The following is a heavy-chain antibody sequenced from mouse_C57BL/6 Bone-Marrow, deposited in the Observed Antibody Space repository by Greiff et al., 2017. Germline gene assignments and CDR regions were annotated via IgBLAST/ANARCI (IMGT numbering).Heavy chain of an antibody. Sequence: QVQLQQSGAELARPGASVKLSCKASGYTFTSYGISWVKQRTGQGLEWIGEIYPRSGYTYYNEKFKGKATLTADKSSSTAYMELRSLTSEDAAVYCYAGEGVITPVYWGQGTTLTVSS. D-gene: IGHD1-1*01. CDR3: AGEGVITPVY. CDR1: GYTFTSYG. CDR2: IYPRSGYT. J-gene: IGHJ2*01. V-gene: IGHV1-81*01.